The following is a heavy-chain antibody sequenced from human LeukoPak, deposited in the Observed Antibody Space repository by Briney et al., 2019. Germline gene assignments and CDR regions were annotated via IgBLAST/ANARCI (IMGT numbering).Heavy chain of an antibody. D-gene: IGHD1-26*01. J-gene: IGHJ5*02. V-gene: IGHV1-2*06. CDR2: INPNSGGT. CDR1: GYTFTSYY. Sequence: ASVKVSCKASGYTFTSYYMHWVRQAPGQGLEWMGRINPNSGGTNYAQKFQGRVTMTRDTSISTAYMELSRLRSDDTAVYYCARVLWEENNWFDPWGQGTLVTVSS. CDR3: ARVLWEENNWFDP.